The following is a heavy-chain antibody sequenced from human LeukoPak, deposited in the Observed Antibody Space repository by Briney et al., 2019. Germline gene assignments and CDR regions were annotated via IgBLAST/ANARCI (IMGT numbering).Heavy chain of an antibody. CDR2: IYSGGST. CDR3: AREGRVKNPRMTTVVYDAFDI. D-gene: IGHD4-23*01. CDR1: GFTFSSYS. Sequence: GGSLRLSCAASGFTFSSYSMSWVRQAPGKGLEWVSVIYSGGSTYYADSVKGRFTISRDNSKNTLYLQMNSLRAEDTAVYYCAREGRVKNPRMTTVVYDAFDIWGQGTMVTVSS. V-gene: IGHV3-53*01. J-gene: IGHJ3*02.